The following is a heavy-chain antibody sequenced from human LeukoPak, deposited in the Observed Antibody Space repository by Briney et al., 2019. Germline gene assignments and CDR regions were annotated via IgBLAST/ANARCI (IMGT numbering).Heavy chain of an antibody. V-gene: IGHV1-46*01. CDR1: GYTFTSYF. J-gene: IGHJ4*02. D-gene: IGHD4-23*01. Sequence: ASVKVSCKASGYTFTSYFIHWVRQAPGQGLEWMGIINPSGDSANYAQKFQGRVTMTRDTSTSTVYMELSSLRSEDTAVYYCATAKFGGNSYFDYWGQGTLVTVSS. CDR2: INPSGDSA. CDR3: ATAKFGGNSYFDY.